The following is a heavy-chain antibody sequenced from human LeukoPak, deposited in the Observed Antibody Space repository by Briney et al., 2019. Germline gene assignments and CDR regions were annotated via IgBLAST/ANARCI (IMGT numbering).Heavy chain of an antibody. CDR1: GFTVSSNY. CDR3: ATVLWSGYNQQGFDY. V-gene: IGHV3-66*01. Sequence: GGSLRLSCAASGFTVSSNYMSWVRQAPGKGLEWVSVIYSGGSTYYADSVKGRFTISRDNSKNTLYLQMNSLRAEDTAVYYCATVLWSGYNQQGFDYWGQGTLVTVSS. D-gene: IGHD3-3*01. CDR2: IYSGGST. J-gene: IGHJ4*02.